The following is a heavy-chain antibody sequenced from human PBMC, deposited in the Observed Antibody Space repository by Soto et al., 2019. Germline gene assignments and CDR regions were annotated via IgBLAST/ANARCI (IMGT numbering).Heavy chain of an antibody. CDR1: GLSFSTST. CDR2: ISSGSTTI. Sequence: PGGSLRLSCAASGLSFSTSTMNWARQAPGKGLEWVSYISSGSTTIYYADSVKGRFTISRDNGKNSLYLQMNSLRDEDTAVYYCARVRRNDASDYYGMDVWGQGTTVTVSS. D-gene: IGHD1-1*01. V-gene: IGHV3-48*02. J-gene: IGHJ6*02. CDR3: ARVRRNDASDYYGMDV.